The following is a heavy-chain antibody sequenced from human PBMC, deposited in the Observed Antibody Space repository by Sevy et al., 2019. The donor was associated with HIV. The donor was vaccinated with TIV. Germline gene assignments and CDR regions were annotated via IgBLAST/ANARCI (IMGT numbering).Heavy chain of an antibody. CDR1: GFSFDSYG. CDR3: AKGGGGHYDPDEIGYYFYYYNMDV. J-gene: IGHJ6*03. D-gene: IGHD3-22*01. V-gene: IGHV3-23*01. CDR2: ISGSGTRT. Sequence: GGSLRLSCAVSGFSFDSYGMTWVRQAPGKGVEWVSGISGSGTRTYYADSVKGRFSISRDNSKNRLYLQMNSLRSEDTALYYCAKGGGGHYDPDEIGYYFYYYNMDVWGKGTTVTVSS.